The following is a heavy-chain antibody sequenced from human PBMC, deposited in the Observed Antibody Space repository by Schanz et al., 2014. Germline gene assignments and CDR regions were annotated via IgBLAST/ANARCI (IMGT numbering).Heavy chain of an antibody. J-gene: IGHJ6*02. V-gene: IGHV3-30*04. Sequence: QVQLVESGGGVVQPGRSLRLSCAASGFTFSNFAIHWVRQAPGKGLEWVAVISYDGSHKDYADSVKGRFTNSRDNSKNTLYLQMNSLRAEDTAVYYCARDRQQLVGRIGYYYGMDVWGQGTTVTVSS. CDR2: ISYDGSHK. CDR1: GFTFSNFA. D-gene: IGHD6-13*01. CDR3: ARDRQQLVGRIGYYYGMDV.